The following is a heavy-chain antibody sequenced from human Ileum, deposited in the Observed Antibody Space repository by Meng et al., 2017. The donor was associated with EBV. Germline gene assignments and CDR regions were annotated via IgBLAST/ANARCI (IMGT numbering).Heavy chain of an antibody. V-gene: IGHV4-30-4*01. J-gene: IGHJ2*01. CDR2: IYNSGST. CDR3: ARGQKGYFDL. CDR1: GGSSSSSNYY. Sequence: QVQLQEPGPGLVKPSQTLSLTCTVSGGSSSSSNYYWSWIRQPPGKGLEWSGHIYNSGSTYYNPSLKSRITISVDTSKNQFSLKLSSVTAADTAVYYCARGQKGYFDLWGRGTLVTVSS.